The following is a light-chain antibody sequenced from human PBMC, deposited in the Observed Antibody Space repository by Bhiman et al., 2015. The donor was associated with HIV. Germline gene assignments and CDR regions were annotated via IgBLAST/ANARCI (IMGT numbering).Light chain of an antibody. CDR3: QSYDSTLSGYV. Sequence: QSVLTQPPSVSGAPGQRVTISCTGSSSNIGAAYDVHWYQHLPGTAPKLLIYGNNNRPSGVPDRFSGSKSGTSASLAITGLQAEDEADYYCQSYDSTLSGYVFGTGTNVIVL. CDR1: SSNIGAAYD. CDR2: GNN. V-gene: IGLV1-40*01. J-gene: IGLJ1*01.